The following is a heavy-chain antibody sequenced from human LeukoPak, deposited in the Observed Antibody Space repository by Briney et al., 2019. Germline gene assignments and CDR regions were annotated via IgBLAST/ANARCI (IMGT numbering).Heavy chain of an antibody. V-gene: IGHV3-11*01. Sequence: GGSLRLSCAASGFTFSDYYMSWIRQAPGKGLERVSYISSSGSTIYYADSVKGRFTISRDNAKNLLYLQMNSLRAEDTAVYYCGRENGYYDSSGYSYYWGQGTLVTVSS. J-gene: IGHJ4*02. D-gene: IGHD3-22*01. CDR3: GRENGYYDSSGYSYY. CDR1: GFTFSDYY. CDR2: ISSSGSTI.